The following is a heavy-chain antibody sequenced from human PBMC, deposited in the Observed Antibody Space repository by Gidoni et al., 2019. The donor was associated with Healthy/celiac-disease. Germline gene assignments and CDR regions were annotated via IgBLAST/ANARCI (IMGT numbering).Heavy chain of an antibody. CDR1: GGSFSGYS. Sequence: QVQLQQWGAGLLKPSETLSLTCAVYGGSFSGYSWSWIRQPPGKGLEWIGEINHSGSTNYNPSLKSRVTISVDTSKNQFSLKLSSVTAADTAVYYCARRSSSSGWFDPWGQGTLVTVSS. D-gene: IGHD6-6*01. J-gene: IGHJ5*02. V-gene: IGHV4-34*01. CDR3: ARRSSSSGWFDP. CDR2: INHSGST.